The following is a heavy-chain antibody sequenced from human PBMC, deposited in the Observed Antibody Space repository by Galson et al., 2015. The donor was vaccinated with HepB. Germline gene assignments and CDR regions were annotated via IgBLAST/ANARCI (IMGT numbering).Heavy chain of an antibody. CDR2: ISPRGETT. Sequence: SLRLSCAASGFTYSSYAMSWFRQTPGKGLEWVSTISPRGETTDYADSVKGRFTISRDDSRSTLHLHMNTLRAEDTVVYYCASLAVVGTNYMDVWGRGTTVAVSS. CDR3: ASLAVVGTNYMDV. CDR1: GFTYSSYA. V-gene: IGHV3-23*01. J-gene: IGHJ6*03. D-gene: IGHD6-13*01.